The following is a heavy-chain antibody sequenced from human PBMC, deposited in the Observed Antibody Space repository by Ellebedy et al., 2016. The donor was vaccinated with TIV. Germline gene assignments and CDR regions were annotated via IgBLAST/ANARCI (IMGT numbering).Heavy chain of an antibody. J-gene: IGHJ3*01. CDR1: GFTFSSSG. CDR3: AKGTGTTNYRDHRFDF. D-gene: IGHD1-7*01. Sequence: GESLKISXAASGFTFSSSGMHWVRQAPGKGLEWVSYISLSSTTVYYADSVKGRFTMSRDNAQGSLYLQMNSLRAEDTTVYFCAKGTGTTNYRDHRFDFWGRGTMVTVSS. CDR2: ISLSSTTV. V-gene: IGHV3-48*04.